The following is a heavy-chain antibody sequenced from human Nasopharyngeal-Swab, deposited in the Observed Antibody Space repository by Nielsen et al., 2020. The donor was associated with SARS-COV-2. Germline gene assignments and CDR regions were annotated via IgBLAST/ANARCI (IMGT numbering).Heavy chain of an antibody. CDR1: GSSFESYW. D-gene: IGHD2-8*01. V-gene: IGHV3-7*05. CDR3: ARRRTYATFDY. CDR2: IKQDGSET. J-gene: IGHJ4*02. Sequence: AESLRLSCAVSGSSFESYWMSWVRHVPGKGLEWVATIKQDGSETTYVDSVRGRLNTSRDHGKKSLYLQMNSLRVGDTAVYYCARRRTYATFDYWGQGDLVT.